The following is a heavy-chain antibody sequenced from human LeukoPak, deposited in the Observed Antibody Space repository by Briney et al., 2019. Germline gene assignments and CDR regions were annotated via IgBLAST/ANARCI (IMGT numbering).Heavy chain of an antibody. J-gene: IGHJ4*02. CDR1: GFTVSTNY. CDR3: ARSSGWYYDFWSG. CDR2: IYSGGST. D-gene: IGHD3-3*01. Sequence: GGSLRPSCGVSGFTVSTNYMSWVRQAPGKGLEWVAIIYSGGSTYYADSVKGRFTISRDDSKNTLYLQMNSLRTEDTAVYYCARSSGWYYDFWSGWGQGTLVTVSS. V-gene: IGHV3-66*02.